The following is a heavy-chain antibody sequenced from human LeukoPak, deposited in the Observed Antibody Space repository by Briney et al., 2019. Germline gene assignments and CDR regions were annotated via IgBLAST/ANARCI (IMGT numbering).Heavy chain of an antibody. J-gene: IGHJ4*02. Sequence: GGSLRLSCVASGFISSSYSMNWVRQAPGKGLEWVSSSSDSNSKVYYADSVKGRFTISRDNAKNSLYLQMNSLRAEDTAVYYCARALDYMDDYWGQGTLVTVSS. CDR1: GFISSSYS. V-gene: IGHV3-21*01. CDR2: SSDSNSKV. D-gene: IGHD4-11*01. CDR3: ARALDYMDDY.